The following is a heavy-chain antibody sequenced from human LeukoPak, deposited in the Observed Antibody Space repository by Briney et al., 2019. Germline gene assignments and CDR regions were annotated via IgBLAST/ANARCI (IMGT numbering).Heavy chain of an antibody. D-gene: IGHD2-2*02. Sequence: GGSLRLSCAAPGFTFSSYAMSRVRQAPGKGLEWVSAISGSGGSTYYADSLKGRFTISRDNSKNTLYLQMSSLRAEDTAVYYCAGGATAIPGDAFDIWGQGTMVTVSS. CDR2: ISGSGGST. J-gene: IGHJ3*02. CDR3: AGGATAIPGDAFDI. CDR1: GFTFSSYA. V-gene: IGHV3-23*01.